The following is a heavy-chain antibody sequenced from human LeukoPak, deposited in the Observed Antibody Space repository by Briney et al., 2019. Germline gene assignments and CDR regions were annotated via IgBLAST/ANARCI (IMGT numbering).Heavy chain of an antibody. CDR3: VKVRGYSYGYFDY. J-gene: IGHJ4*02. CDR1: GFTFDDFA. CDR2: ISWNSGTI. D-gene: IGHD5-18*01. Sequence: PGGSLRLSCAASGFTFDDFATHWVRQAPGKGLEWVSGISWNSGTIDYADSVKGRFTISRDNAKNSLYLQMNSLRAEDTALYYCVKVRGYSYGYFDYWGQGTLVTVSS. V-gene: IGHV3-9*01.